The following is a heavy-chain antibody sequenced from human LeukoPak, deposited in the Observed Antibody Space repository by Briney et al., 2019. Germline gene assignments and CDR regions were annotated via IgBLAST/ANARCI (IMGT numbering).Heavy chain of an antibody. CDR1: GFTFSSYA. CDR3: AKGTFGGVIVVSAYYFDY. V-gene: IGHV3-23*01. Sequence: GGSLRLSCAASGFTFSSYAMSWVRQAPGKGLEWVSAISGSGGSTYYADSVKGRFTNSRDNSKNTLYLQMNSLRAEDTAVYYCAKGTFGGVIVVSAYYFDYWGQGTLVTVSS. J-gene: IGHJ4*02. CDR2: ISGSGGST. D-gene: IGHD3-16*02.